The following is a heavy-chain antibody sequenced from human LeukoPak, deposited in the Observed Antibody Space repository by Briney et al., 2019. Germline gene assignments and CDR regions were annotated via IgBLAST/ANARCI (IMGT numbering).Heavy chain of an antibody. V-gene: IGHV4-59*01. D-gene: IGHD3-10*01. CDR1: GGSISSYV. J-gene: IGHJ4*02. Sequence: SETLSPTCTVSGGSISSYVWTWIRQPPGKGLECIGYIFYSGRTNYNPSLKSRVTISADTSKNQFSLKLSSVTDADTAVYYCARIYGSGSYVDYWGQGTLVTVSS. CDR3: ARIYGSGSYVDY. CDR2: IFYSGRT.